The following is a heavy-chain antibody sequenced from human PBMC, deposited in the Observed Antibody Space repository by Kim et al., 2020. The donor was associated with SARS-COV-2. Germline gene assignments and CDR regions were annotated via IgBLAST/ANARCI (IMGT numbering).Heavy chain of an antibody. CDR1: GGSISSSNW. J-gene: IGHJ4*02. CDR3: ARDYYDYVWGSYRQYYFDY. Sequence: SETLSLTCAVSGGSISSSNWWSWFRQPPGKGLEWIGEIYHSGSTTYNPSLKSRVTISVDKSKNQFSLKLSSVTAADTAVYYCARDYYDYVWGSYRQYYFDYWGQGTLVTVSS. CDR2: IYHSGST. V-gene: IGHV4-4*02. D-gene: IGHD3-16*02.